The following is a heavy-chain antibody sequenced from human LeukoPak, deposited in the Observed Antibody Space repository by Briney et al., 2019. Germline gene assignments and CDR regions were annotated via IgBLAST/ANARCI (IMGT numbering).Heavy chain of an antibody. CDR2: ISGSGGST. J-gene: IGHJ4*02. V-gene: IGHV3-23*01. Sequence: GGSLRLSCAASGFTFSSYAMSWVRQAPGKGLEWVSAISGSGGSTYYADSVKGRFTISRDNSKNTLYLQMDSLRAEDTAVYYCAKDLRGYSSGFDYWGQGTLVTVSS. CDR3: AKDLRGYSSGFDY. CDR1: GFTFSSYA. D-gene: IGHD5-18*01.